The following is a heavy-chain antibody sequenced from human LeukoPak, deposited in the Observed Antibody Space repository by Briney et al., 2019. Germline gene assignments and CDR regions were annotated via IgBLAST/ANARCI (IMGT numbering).Heavy chain of an antibody. CDR3: AKTYGHSDD. V-gene: IGHV3-21*01. CDR1: GFTFTSYT. Sequence: PGGSLRLSCAASGFTFTSYTMNWVRQAPGKGLEWVSSITSGSSYIYYADSVKGRFTISRDNAKNSLYLQMTSLRVEDTAVYYCAKTYGHSDDWGQGTLVTVSS. CDR2: ITSGSSYI. J-gene: IGHJ4*02. D-gene: IGHD4-17*01.